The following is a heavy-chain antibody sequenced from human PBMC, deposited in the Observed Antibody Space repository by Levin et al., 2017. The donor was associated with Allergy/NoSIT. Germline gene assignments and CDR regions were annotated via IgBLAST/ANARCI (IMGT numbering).Heavy chain of an antibody. Sequence: ASVKVSCKASGYTFISYTISWVRQAPGQGLEWMGWISAYNGNTNYAQKFQGRVTMTTDTSTSTTYMELKSLRSDDTAVYYCARDRGSSYDYFDYWGQGTLVTVSS. D-gene: IGHD1-26*01. J-gene: IGHJ4*02. V-gene: IGHV1-18*01. CDR2: ISAYNGNT. CDR1: GYTFISYT. CDR3: ARDRGSSYDYFDY.